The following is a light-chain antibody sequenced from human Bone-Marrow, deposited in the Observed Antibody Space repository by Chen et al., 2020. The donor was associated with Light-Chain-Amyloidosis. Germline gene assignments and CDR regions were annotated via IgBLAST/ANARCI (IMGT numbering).Light chain of an antibody. CDR2: DDG. Sequence: SYVLTQPSSVSVAPGQTATIACGGNNIGSTSVHWYQQTPGQAPLLVVYDDGDRPSGIPERLSGANAGNTATLTISRVEAVDEADYYCQVWDRSSDRPVFGGGTKLTVL. CDR3: QVWDRSSDRPV. V-gene: IGLV3-21*02. CDR1: NIGSTS. J-gene: IGLJ3*02.